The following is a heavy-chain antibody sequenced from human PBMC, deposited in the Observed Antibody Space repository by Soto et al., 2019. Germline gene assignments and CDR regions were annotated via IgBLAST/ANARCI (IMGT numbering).Heavy chain of an antibody. CDR1: GYTFTGYY. CDR3: ARPSDFDSLFRGAFDI. D-gene: IGHD3-9*01. V-gene: IGHV1-2*02. CDR2: INPNSGGT. J-gene: IGHJ3*02. Sequence: QVQLVQSGAEVKKPGASVKVSCKASGYTFTGYYMHWVRQAPGQGLEWMGWINPNSGGTNYAQKFQGRVTMTRATSISTAYMELSRLRSDDTAVYYCARPSDFDSLFRGAFDIWGQGTMVTVSS.